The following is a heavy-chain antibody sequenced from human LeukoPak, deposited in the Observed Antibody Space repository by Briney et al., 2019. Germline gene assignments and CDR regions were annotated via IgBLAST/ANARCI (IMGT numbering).Heavy chain of an antibody. V-gene: IGHV4-34*01. CDR1: GGSFSGYY. J-gene: IGHJ4*02. Sequence: SETLSLTCAVYGGSFSGYYWSWIRQPPGKGLEWIGEINHSGSTNYNPSLKSRVTISVDTSKNQFSLKLSSVTAADTAVYYCARDNPNGYSFDYWGQGTLVTVSS. CDR2: INHSGST. D-gene: IGHD2-8*01. CDR3: ARDNPNGYSFDY.